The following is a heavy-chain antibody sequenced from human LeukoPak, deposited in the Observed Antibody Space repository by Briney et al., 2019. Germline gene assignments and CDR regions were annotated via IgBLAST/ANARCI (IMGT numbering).Heavy chain of an antibody. D-gene: IGHD2-21*02. J-gene: IGHJ5*02. CDR3: ASGDSNDSKWFDP. CDR1: GGSISSYS. V-gene: IGHV4-59*01. CDR2: MYYRGST. Sequence: SETLSLTCTVSGGSISSYSWNWIRQPPGRGLEWIGYMYYRGSTNFNPSLRSRVTMSLDTSKNQFSLKLSSVTAADTAVYYCASGDSNDSKWFDPWGQGTLVTVSS.